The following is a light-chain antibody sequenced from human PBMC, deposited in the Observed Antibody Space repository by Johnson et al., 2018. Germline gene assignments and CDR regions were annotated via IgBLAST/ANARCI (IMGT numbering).Light chain of an antibody. Sequence: QSVLTQPPSVSAAPGQKVTISCSGSSSNIGNNYVSWYQQLPGTAPKLLIYDNNKRPSGIPDRFSGSKSGTSATLVITGLQTGDEADYYCGTWASSLSAGNVFGTGTKVTVL. J-gene: IGLJ1*01. V-gene: IGLV1-51*01. CDR3: GTWASSLSAGNV. CDR2: DNN. CDR1: SSNIGNNY.